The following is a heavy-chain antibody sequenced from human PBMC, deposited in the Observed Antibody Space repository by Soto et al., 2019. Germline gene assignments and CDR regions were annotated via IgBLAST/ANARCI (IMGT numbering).Heavy chain of an antibody. Sequence: GGSLRLSCAAYGFNFNIYAMNWVRQAPGKGLEWVACIIGNSEATYYADSMKGRFTISRDNSNHILYLQLSSLRVEDTAIYYCARDAESGSYLNYFDYWGQGTLVTVS. CDR1: GFNFNIYA. V-gene: IGHV3-23*01. D-gene: IGHD1-26*01. CDR2: IIGNSEAT. J-gene: IGHJ4*02. CDR3: ARDAESGSYLNYFDY.